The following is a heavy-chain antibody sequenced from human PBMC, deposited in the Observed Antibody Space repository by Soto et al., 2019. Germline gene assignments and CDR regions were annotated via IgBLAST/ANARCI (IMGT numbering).Heavy chain of an antibody. Sequence: SETLSLTCTVSGGSISSYYWSWIRQPPGKGLEWIGYIYYSGSTNYNPSLKSRVTISVDTSKNQFSLKLSSVTAADTAVYYCARGFSGYDYFDYWGQGTLATVSS. CDR1: GGSISSYY. CDR2: IYYSGST. CDR3: ARGFSGYDYFDY. J-gene: IGHJ4*02. V-gene: IGHV4-59*01. D-gene: IGHD5-12*01.